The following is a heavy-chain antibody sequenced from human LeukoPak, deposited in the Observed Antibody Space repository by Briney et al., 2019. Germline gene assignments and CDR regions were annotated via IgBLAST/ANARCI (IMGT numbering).Heavy chain of an antibody. CDR2: ISSSSSYI. V-gene: IGHV3-21*01. J-gene: IGHJ4*02. Sequence: PGGSLRLSCAASGFTFSSYSMNWVRQAPGKGLEWVSSISSSSSYIYYADSVKRRFTISRDNAKKSLYLQMHSLRAEDTAVYYCARDFLYRGYYAPIDYWGEGTLVTVPS. CDR1: GFTFSSYS. D-gene: IGHD3-22*01. CDR3: ARDFLYRGYYAPIDY.